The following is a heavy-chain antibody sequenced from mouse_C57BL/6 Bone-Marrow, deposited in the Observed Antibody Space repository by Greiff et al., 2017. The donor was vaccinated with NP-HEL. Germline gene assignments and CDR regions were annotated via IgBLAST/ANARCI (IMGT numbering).Heavy chain of an antibody. Sequence: EVQLQESGAELVRPGASVKLSCTASGFTIKDDYMHWVKQRPEQGLEWIGWIDPENGDTAYASKFQGKATITADTSSTTAYLQLSSLTSEDTAVYYGTSPCSCYFFRDCWGQGTAVTVSS. V-gene: IGHV14-4*01. CDR2: IDPENGDT. CDR3: TSPCSCYFFRDC. J-gene: IGHJ4*01. CDR1: GFTIKDDY. D-gene: IGHD3-2*02.